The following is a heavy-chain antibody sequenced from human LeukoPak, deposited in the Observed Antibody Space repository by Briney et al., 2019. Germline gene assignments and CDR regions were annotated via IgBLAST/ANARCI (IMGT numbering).Heavy chain of an antibody. D-gene: IGHD3-22*01. CDR1: GYTFTSYG. CDR3: ARDRGAYYYDSSGYLFDY. Sequence: ASVKVSCKASGYTFTSYGISWVRQAPGQGLEWMGWISAYNGNTNYAQKFQGRVTITADKSTSTAYMELSSLRSEDTAVYYCARDRGAYYYDSSGYLFDYWGQGTLVTVSS. CDR2: ISAYNGNT. J-gene: IGHJ4*02. V-gene: IGHV1-18*01.